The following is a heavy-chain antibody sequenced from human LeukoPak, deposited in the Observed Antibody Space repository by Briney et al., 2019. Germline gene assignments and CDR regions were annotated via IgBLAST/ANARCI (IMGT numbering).Heavy chain of an antibody. CDR3: AAEAAYYYDSRDAFDV. Sequence: SVKVSCKASGFTFTSSAVPWVRHARGQNLERIGRNVVGSGNTNYAQKFQERVTITRDMSTSLVYMELSSLRSEDTAVYYCAAEAAYYYDSRDAFDVWGQGTMVTVSS. CDR1: GFTFTSSA. D-gene: IGHD3-22*01. CDR2: NVVGSGNT. V-gene: IGHV1-58*01. J-gene: IGHJ3*01.